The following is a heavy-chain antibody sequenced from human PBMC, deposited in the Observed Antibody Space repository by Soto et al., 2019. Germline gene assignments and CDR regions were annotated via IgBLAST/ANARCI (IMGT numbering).Heavy chain of an antibody. CDR2: ISYDGSNK. J-gene: IGHJ6*02. CDR1: GFTFSNYA. CDR3: CKSRDYVWGSYRYDPPPYYYDMDV. V-gene: IGHV3-30-3*01. D-gene: IGHD3-16*02. Sequence: QVQLVESGGGVVQPGRSLRLSCAASGFTFSNYAIHWVRQAPGKGLEWVAVISYDGSNKYYADSVRGRFTISRDNSKNTLYLQMNSLRAEDTAVYYCCKSRDYVWGSYRYDPPPYYYDMDVWGQGTTVIVSS.